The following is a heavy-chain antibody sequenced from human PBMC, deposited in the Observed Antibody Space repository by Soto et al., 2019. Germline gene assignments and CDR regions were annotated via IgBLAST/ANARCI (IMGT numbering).Heavy chain of an antibody. Sequence: QVQLQESGPGLVKSSETLSLTCTVSGGSISNSYWSWIRQPPGKGLEWIGFIFRTGSTNYNPSVKRRVTISFDTSKYQFSMDLRSVPAADTAVYYCARPSKEWLANDAFDIWGQGTMVTVSS. J-gene: IGHJ3*02. CDR1: GGSISNSY. D-gene: IGHD6-19*01. V-gene: IGHV4-59*08. CDR3: ARPSKEWLANDAFDI. CDR2: IFRTGST.